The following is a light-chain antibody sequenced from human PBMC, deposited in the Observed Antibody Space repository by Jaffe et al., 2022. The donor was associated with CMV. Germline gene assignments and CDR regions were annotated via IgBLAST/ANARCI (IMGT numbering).Light chain of an antibody. J-gene: IGKJ1*01. CDR3: QQYINLPET. CDR1: QSVSSH. Sequence: EIVLTQSPGTLSLSPGERATLSCRASQSVSSHLAWYQQKPGQAPRLLIYATSSRATGIPDRFSGSGSGTDFTLTISRLEPEDCAVYYCQQYINLPETFGQGTKVEIK. CDR2: ATS. V-gene: IGKV3-20*01.